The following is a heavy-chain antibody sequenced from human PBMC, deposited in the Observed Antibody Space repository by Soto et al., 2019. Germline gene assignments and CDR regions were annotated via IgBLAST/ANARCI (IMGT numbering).Heavy chain of an antibody. CDR3: ARGSSIAGLYYGMDV. CDR2: NYYSGIT. Sequence: QVQLQESGPGLVKHSKTLSLTCTVSGGSISSGGYYWTWIRQHPGKGLEWIGYNYYSGITYYNPSLKSPVTILLDTSKNQFSLKLSSVTAADTAVYYCARGSSIAGLYYGMDVWGQGTTATVSS. D-gene: IGHD6-6*01. V-gene: IGHV4-31*01. J-gene: IGHJ6*02. CDR1: GGSISSGGYY.